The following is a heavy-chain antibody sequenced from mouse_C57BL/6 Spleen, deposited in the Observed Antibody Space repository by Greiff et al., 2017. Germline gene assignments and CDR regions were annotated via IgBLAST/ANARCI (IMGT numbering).Heavy chain of an antibody. J-gene: IGHJ2*01. CDR2: IDPDNGDT. Sequence: VQLQQSGAELVKPGASVKLSCTASGFNIKDYYMHWVKQRPEQGLEWIGWIDPDNGDTKYASKFQGKATITADTSPNTAYLQLSSLTSEDTAGYCSTWDFDYWGQGTTLTVSS. V-gene: IGHV14-4*01. CDR1: GFNIKDYY. CDR3: TWDFDY.